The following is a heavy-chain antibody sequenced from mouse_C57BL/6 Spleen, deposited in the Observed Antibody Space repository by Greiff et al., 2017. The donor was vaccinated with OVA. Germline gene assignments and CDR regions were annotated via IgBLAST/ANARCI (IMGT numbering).Heavy chain of an antibody. Sequence: EVQLLQSGGGLVKPGASLKLSCAASGFTFTDYGMHWVRQAPEQGLEWVAYISRGSSTIYYADTLKGQFTISGDNAKNTLFLQVTSLRSEDTGMYYCANWPDYWGQGTSVTVSS. V-gene: IGHV5-17*01. D-gene: IGHD4-1*01. CDR3: ANWPDY. CDR2: ISRGSSTI. CDR1: GFTFTDYG. J-gene: IGHJ4*01.